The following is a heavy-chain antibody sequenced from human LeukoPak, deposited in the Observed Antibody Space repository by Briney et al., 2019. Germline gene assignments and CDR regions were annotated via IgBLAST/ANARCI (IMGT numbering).Heavy chain of an antibody. V-gene: IGHV4-34*01. CDR1: GGSFSGYY. J-gene: IGHJ4*02. CDR3: ARAATQLWRRFDY. D-gene: IGHD5-18*01. Sequence: SETLSLTCAVYGGSFSGYYWSWIRQPPGKGLEWIGEINHSGSTNYNPSLKSRVTIPVDTSKNQFSLKLSSVTAADTAVYYCARAATQLWRRFDYWGQGTLVTVSS. CDR2: INHSGST.